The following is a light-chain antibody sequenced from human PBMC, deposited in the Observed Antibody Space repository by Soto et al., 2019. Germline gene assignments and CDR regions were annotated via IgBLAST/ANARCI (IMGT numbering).Light chain of an antibody. J-gene: IGKJ1*01. V-gene: IGKV1-39*01. CDR1: QSIGTD. Sequence: DLQMTQSPSSLSASMGDRVSITCRASQSIGTDLNWYQQKPGKAPKLLIYGASTLQGGVPSRFSGSVSGTEFTLTISSLQPGDLATYFCQQTYSTPWTFGQGTKVDI. CDR3: QQTYSTPWT. CDR2: GAS.